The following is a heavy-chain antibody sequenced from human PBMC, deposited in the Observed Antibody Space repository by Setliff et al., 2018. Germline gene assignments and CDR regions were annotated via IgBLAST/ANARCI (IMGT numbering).Heavy chain of an antibody. Sequence: NPGGSLRLSCTASGFIFSDAWMSWVRQAPGKGLEWVGRIKRRTDSEATDYAAPVKGRFSVSREDSKSTLYLQMNSLKTEDTGVYYCTTSPFTSGWHTYADYNMDVWGQGTTVTVSS. J-gene: IGHJ6*02. CDR1: GFIFSDAW. V-gene: IGHV3-15*01. D-gene: IGHD6-19*01. CDR3: TTSPFTSGWHTYADYNMDV. CDR2: IKRRTDSEAT.